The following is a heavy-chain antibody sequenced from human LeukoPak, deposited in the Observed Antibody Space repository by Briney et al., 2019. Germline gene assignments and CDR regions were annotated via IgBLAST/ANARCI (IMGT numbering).Heavy chain of an antibody. J-gene: IGHJ4*02. Sequence: SETLSLTCTVSGGSISSYYWSWIRQPPGKGLEWIGYIYYSGSTNYNPSLKSRVTISVDTSKNQFSLKLSSVTAADTAVYYCARGYYSEGGYLVFDYWGQGTLVTVCS. CDR3: ARGYYSEGGYLVFDY. D-gene: IGHD4-11*01. CDR1: GGSISSYY. CDR2: IYYSGST. V-gene: IGHV4-59*01.